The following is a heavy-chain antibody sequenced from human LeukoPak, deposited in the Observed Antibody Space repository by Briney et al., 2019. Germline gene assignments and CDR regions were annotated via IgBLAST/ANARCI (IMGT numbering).Heavy chain of an antibody. J-gene: IGHJ1*01. CDR3: ARGPYSSRRAEYFQH. CDR2: ISYDGSNK. V-gene: IGHV3-30*03. D-gene: IGHD6-13*01. CDR1: GFTFSSYG. Sequence: RRSLRLSCAAPGFTFSSYGMHWVRQAPGKGLEWVAVISYDGSNKYYADSVKGRFTISRDNSKNTLYLQMNSLRAEDTAVYYCARGPYSSRRAEYFQHWGQGTLVTVSS.